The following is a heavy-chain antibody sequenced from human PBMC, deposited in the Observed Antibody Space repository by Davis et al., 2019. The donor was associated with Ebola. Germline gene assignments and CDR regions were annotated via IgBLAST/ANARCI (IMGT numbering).Heavy chain of an antibody. D-gene: IGHD6-13*01. CDR3: ARGDGAAAGAFDT. J-gene: IGHJ5*02. V-gene: IGHV1-2*02. CDR2: INPNSGGT. CDR1: GYTFTGYY. Sequence: ASVKVSCKASGYTFTGYYMHWVRQAPGQGLEWMGWINPNSGGTNYAQKFQGRVTMTRDTSISTAYMELSRLRSDDTAVYYCARGDGAAAGAFDTWGQGTLVTVSS.